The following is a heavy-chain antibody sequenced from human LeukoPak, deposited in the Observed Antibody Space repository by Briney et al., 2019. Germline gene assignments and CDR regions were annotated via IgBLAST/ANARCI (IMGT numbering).Heavy chain of an antibody. CDR1: GGTFSSYA. Sequence: ASVKVSCKASGGTFSSYAISWVRQAPGQGLEWMGWISVYNGNTNYAQELQGRVTMTTDTSTSTAYMELRSLRSDDTAVYYCARDGSFGLGPIDYWGQGTLVTVSS. V-gene: IGHV1-18*01. CDR3: ARDGSFGLGPIDY. J-gene: IGHJ4*02. CDR2: ISVYNGNT. D-gene: IGHD3-16*01.